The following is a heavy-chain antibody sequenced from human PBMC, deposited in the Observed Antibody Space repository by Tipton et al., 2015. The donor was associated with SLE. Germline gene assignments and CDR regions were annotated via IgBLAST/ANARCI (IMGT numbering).Heavy chain of an antibody. Sequence: TLSLTCTVSGGSISSYYWSWIRQPPGKGLEWIGYIYYSGSTNSNPSLKSRVTIAVNTSKNQFSLKLSSVTAADTAVYYCARDQSRYYGSGSDDAFDIWGQGTMVTVSS. CDR2: IYYSGST. D-gene: IGHD3-10*01. CDR1: GGSISSYY. CDR3: ARDQSRYYGSGSDDAFDI. J-gene: IGHJ3*02. V-gene: IGHV4-59*01.